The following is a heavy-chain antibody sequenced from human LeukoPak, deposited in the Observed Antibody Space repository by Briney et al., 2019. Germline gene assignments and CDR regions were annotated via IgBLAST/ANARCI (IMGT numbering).Heavy chain of an antibody. V-gene: IGHV4-39*07. CDR3: ATGYNDFRVEGRYFYS. D-gene: IGHD3-9*01. Sequence: PTETLSLTCTVSGGSISSSSYYWGWIRQPPGEGLEWIGSIYYSGSTYYNPSLKSRVTISVDTSKNQFSLKLSSVTAADTAVYYCATGYNDFRVEGRYFYSWGQGTLVTVSS. CDR2: IYYSGST. CDR1: GGSISSSSYY. J-gene: IGHJ4*02.